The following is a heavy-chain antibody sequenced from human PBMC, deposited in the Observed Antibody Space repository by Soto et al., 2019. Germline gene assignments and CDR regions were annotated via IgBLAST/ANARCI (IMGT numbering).Heavy chain of an antibody. Sequence: QVQLVESGGGVVQPGRSLRLSCAASGFTFSSYAMHWVRQAPGKGLEWVAVISYDGSNKYYADSVKGRFTISRDNSKNTLYLQMNSLRAEDTAFYYCAREVYTRLRYSSGWHSYYGMDVWGQGTTVTVSS. J-gene: IGHJ6*02. CDR3: AREVYTRLRYSSGWHSYYGMDV. V-gene: IGHV3-30-3*01. D-gene: IGHD6-19*01. CDR2: ISYDGSNK. CDR1: GFTFSSYA.